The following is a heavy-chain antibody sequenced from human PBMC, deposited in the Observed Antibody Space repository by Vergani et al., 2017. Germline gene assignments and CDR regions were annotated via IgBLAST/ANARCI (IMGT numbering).Heavy chain of an antibody. V-gene: IGHV2-70*04. CDR1: GFSLTTSAMR. D-gene: IGHD4/OR15-4a*01. Sequence: QVTLKESGPALVKPTQTLTLTCTLSGFSLTTSAMRVSWIRQPPGRALEWLARIEWDDEKFYNTSLKDRLSISKDTSKSQVVLTMTNMDPLDTATYYCARDYRGDFFDHWGQGTLVTVTS. CDR3: ARDYRGDFFDH. J-gene: IGHJ4*02. CDR2: IEWDDEK.